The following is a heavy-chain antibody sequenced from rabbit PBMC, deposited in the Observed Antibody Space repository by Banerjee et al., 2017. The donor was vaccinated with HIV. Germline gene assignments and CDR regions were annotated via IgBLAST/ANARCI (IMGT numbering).Heavy chain of an antibody. V-gene: IGHV1S45*01. CDR1: GIDFSGYYY. Sequence: QQQLVESGGGLVKPGGTLTLTCKASGIDFSGYYYMCWVRQAPGKGLEWIACIYGGSSGSTYYASWAKGRFTISKTSSTTVTLQMTSLTAADTATYFCAKTDFSGYVDTMNAFNPRGPGTLVTVS. J-gene: IGHJ2*01. CDR2: IYGGSSGST. CDR3: AKTDFSGYVDTMNAFNP. D-gene: IGHD1-1*01.